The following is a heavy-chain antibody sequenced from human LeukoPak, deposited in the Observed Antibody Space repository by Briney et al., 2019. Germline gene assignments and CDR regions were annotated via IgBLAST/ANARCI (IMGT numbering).Heavy chain of an antibody. CDR3: AKSSGYSGYDLDNWSFDY. CDR2: INPNSGGT. J-gene: IGHJ4*02. D-gene: IGHD5-12*01. CDR1: GYTFTGYY. Sequence: GASVKVSCKASGYTFTGYYMHWVRQAPGQGLEWMGRINPNSGGTNYAQKFQGRVTMTRDTSISTAYMELSRLRSDDTAVYYCAKSSGYSGYDLDNWSFDYWGQGTLVTVSS. V-gene: IGHV1-2*06.